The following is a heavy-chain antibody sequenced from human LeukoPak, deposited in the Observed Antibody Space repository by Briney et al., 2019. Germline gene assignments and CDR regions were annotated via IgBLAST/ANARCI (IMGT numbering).Heavy chain of an antibody. CDR1: GYTFTGYY. CDR2: INPNSGGT. V-gene: IGHV1-2*06. Sequence: ASVKVSCKASGYTFTGYYMHWVRQAPGQGLGWMGRINPNSGGTNYAQKFQGRATMTRDTSISTAYMELSRLRSDDTAVYYCARDRVYGYYYDSSGYSVYAFDIWGQGTMVTVSS. CDR3: ARDRVYGYYYDSSGYSVYAFDI. J-gene: IGHJ3*02. D-gene: IGHD3-22*01.